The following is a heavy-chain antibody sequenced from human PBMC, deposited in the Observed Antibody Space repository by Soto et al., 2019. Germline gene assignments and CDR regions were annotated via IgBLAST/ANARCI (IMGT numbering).Heavy chain of an antibody. CDR1: GFTFSSYG. V-gene: IGHV3-33*01. J-gene: IGHJ6*02. Sequence: QVQLVESGGGVVQPGRSLRLSCAASGFTFSSYGMHWVRQAPGTGLEWVAVIWYDGSNKYYADSVKGRFTISRDNSKNTLYLQMNSLRAEDTAVYYCARDRYDYVWGSYGGYYGMDVWGQGTTVTVSS. CDR2: IWYDGSNK. CDR3: ARDRYDYVWGSYGGYYGMDV. D-gene: IGHD3-16*01.